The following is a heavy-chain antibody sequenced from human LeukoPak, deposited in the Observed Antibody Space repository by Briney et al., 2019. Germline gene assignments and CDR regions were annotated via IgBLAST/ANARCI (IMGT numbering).Heavy chain of an antibody. Sequence: PGRSLRLSCAASGFTFSSYGMHWVRQAPGKGLEWVAVMSYDGSNKYYADSVKGRFTISRDNSKNTLYLQMNSLRAEDTAVYYCAKDGGSLMDYWGQGTLVTVSS. CDR3: AKDGGSLMDY. CDR1: GFTFSSYG. J-gene: IGHJ4*02. D-gene: IGHD1-26*01. CDR2: MSYDGSNK. V-gene: IGHV3-30*18.